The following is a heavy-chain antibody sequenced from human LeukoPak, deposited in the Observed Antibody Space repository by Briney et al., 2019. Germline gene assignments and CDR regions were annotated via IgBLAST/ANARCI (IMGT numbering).Heavy chain of an antibody. CDR1: GFTFSSYS. J-gene: IGHJ5*02. CDR2: ISSSSSYI. V-gene: IGHV3-21*01. Sequence: PGGSLRLSCAASGFTFSSYSMNWVRQAPGKGLEWVSSISSSSSYIYYADSVKGRFTISRDNAKNSLYLQMNSLRAEDTAVYYCARGRYCSSTSCYGSWFDPWGQGTLVTVSS. CDR3: ARGRYCSSTSCYGSWFDP. D-gene: IGHD2-2*01.